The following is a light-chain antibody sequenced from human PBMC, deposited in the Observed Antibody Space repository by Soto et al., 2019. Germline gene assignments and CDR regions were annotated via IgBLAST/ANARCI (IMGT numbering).Light chain of an antibody. CDR2: EVF. J-gene: IGLJ1*01. V-gene: IGLV2-8*01. CDR3: SSYAGRETGV. CDR1: SNDIGAYNY. Sequence: VLTQPPSASGSPGQSVTISCTGTSNDIGAYNYVSWYQQYPGKAPKLIIYEVFRRPSGVPDRFSGSKSGNTASLTVSGLQPEDEADYYCSSYAGRETGVFGTGTKVTVL.